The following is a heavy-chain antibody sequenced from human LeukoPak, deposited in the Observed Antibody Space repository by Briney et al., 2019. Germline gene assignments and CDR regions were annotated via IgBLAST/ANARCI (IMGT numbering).Heavy chain of an antibody. V-gene: IGHV3-48*01. J-gene: IGHJ4*02. CDR1: GFTFSSYS. CDR3: ARGSAIDY. Sequence: GGSLRLSCAASGFTFSSYSMNWVRQAPGKGLEWVSYISSSSSTIYYADSVKGRFTISRDNAKNSLYLQMNSLRAEDTAGYYCARGSAIDYWGQGTLVTVSS. CDR2: ISSSSSTI.